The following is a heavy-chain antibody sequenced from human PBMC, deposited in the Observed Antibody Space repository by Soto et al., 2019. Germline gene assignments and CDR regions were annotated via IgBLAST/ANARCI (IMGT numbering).Heavy chain of an antibody. Sequence: QVQLVESGGGGVQPGRSLRLSCAASGFTFSSYGMHWVRQAPGKGLEWVAVISYDGTNKYYPDSVKGRFSISRDNSKNTLYLQMNSLRAEDTAVYYCAKDSTHCSGGSCYLFDYWGQGTLVTVSS. CDR2: ISYDGTNK. CDR1: GFTFSSYG. D-gene: IGHD2-15*01. CDR3: AKDSTHCSGGSCYLFDY. J-gene: IGHJ4*02. V-gene: IGHV3-30*18.